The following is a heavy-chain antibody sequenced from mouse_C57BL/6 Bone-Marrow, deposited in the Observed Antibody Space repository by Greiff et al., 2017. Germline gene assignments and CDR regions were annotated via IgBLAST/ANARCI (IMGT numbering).Heavy chain of an antibody. J-gene: IGHJ3*01. D-gene: IGHD2-4*01. Sequence: QVQLQQPGAELVKPGASVKLSCKASGYTFTSYWMQWVKQRPGQGLEWIGEIDPSDSYTNYHQKVKGKATLTVDTSSSTAYMQLSSLTSEDSAVYYCARVAGLRPWFAYWGQGTLVTVSA. CDR2: IDPSDSYT. V-gene: IGHV1-50*01. CDR1: GYTFTSYW. CDR3: ARVAGLRPWFAY.